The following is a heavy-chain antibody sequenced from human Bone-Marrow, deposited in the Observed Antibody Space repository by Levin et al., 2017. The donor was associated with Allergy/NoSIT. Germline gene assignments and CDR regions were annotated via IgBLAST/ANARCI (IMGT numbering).Heavy chain of an antibody. CDR2: IYSGGSS. J-gene: IGHJ3*01. CDR3: ARGGKNDAFDV. CDR1: GFSVSNYY. V-gene: IGHV3-53*05. Sequence: GGSLRLSCAASGFSVSNYYMSWVRQAPGKGLECVSVIYSGGSSYFADSVKGRFTISRDNPKNTLFLQMNGLRAEDTAVYYCARGGKNDAFDVWGQGTMVTVSS.